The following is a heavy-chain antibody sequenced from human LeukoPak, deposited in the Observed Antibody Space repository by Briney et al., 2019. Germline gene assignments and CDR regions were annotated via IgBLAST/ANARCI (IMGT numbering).Heavy chain of an antibody. CDR3: ASRYYDFWSGYYPY. CDR1: GFTFSSYE. Sequence: PGGSLRLSCAASGFTFSSYEMNWVRQATGKRLEWVSYISSSGSTIYYADSVKGRFTISRDNAKNSLYLQMNSLRAEDTAVYYCASRYYDFWSGYYPYWGQGTLVTVSS. D-gene: IGHD3-3*01. V-gene: IGHV3-48*03. J-gene: IGHJ4*02. CDR2: ISSSGSTI.